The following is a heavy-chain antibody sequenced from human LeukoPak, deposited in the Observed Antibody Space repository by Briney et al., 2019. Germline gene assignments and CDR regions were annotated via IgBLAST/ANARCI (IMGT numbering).Heavy chain of an antibody. CDR3: AKNSVLLWFGEGSWFDP. D-gene: IGHD3-10*01. J-gene: IGHJ5*02. V-gene: IGHV3-30*18. CDR2: ISYDGSNK. CDR1: GFTFSSYG. Sequence: PGRSLRLSCAASGFTFSSYGMHWVRQAPGEGLEWVAVISYDGSNKYYADSVKGRFTISRDNSKNTLYLQMNSLRAEDTAVYYCAKNSVLLWFGEGSWFDPWGQGTLVTVSS.